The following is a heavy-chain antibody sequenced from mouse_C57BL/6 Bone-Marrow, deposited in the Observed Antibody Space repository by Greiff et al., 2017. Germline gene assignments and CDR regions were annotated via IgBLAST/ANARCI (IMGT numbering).Heavy chain of an antibody. CDR3: TTPSSLDY. D-gene: IGHD1-1*01. CDR2: IDPENGDT. V-gene: IGHV14-4*01. J-gene: IGHJ2*01. CDR1: GFNIKDDY. Sequence: VQLQQSGAELVRPGASVKLSCTASGFNIKDDYMHWVKQRPEQGLEWIGWIDPENGDTEYASKFQGKATITADTSSNTAYQQLSSLTSEDTAVYYCTTPSSLDYWGQGTTLTVSS.